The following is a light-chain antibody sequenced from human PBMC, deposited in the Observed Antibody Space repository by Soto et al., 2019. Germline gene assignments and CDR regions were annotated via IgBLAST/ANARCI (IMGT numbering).Light chain of an antibody. CDR2: DVS. Sequence: QSALTQPASVSGSPGQSITISCTGTSSDVGGYNYVSWYQQHPGKAPKLMILDVSSRPSGVSNRFSGSKSGNTASLTISGLQAEDEAHYFCSSYTSSSTYLVLGGGTKLTVL. CDR1: SSDVGGYNY. CDR3: SSYTSSSTYLV. V-gene: IGLV2-14*01. J-gene: IGLJ3*02.